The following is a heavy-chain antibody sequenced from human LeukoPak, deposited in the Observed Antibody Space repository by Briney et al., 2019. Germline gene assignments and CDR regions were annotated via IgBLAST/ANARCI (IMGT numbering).Heavy chain of an antibody. Sequence: PSETLSLTCSVSGGSVTTSSYYWGWIRQPPGKGLEWIGSIYYSGSTYYNPSLKSRVTISVDTSKNQFSLKLSSVTAADTAVYYCARDAPSPRHSSGYDSLDYWGQGTLVTVSS. J-gene: IGHJ4*02. D-gene: IGHD3-22*01. V-gene: IGHV4-39*07. CDR2: IYYSGST. CDR3: ARDAPSPRHSSGYDSLDY. CDR1: GGSVTTSSYY.